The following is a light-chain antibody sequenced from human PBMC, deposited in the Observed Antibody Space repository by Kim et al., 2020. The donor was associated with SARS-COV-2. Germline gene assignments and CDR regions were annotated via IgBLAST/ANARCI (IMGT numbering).Light chain of an antibody. CDR1: QSVGTS. CDR2: DAS. V-gene: IGKV3-11*01. J-gene: IGKJ2*01. CDR3: QQRGTWPSRT. Sequence: EILLTQSPATLSLSPGESATFSCRASQSVGTSLVWYQQKSGQPPRLLIYDASNRVIGIPDKYSGSGSGTDFTLTIGYLEPEDFAVYYCQQRGTWPSRTFGQGTKLEIK.